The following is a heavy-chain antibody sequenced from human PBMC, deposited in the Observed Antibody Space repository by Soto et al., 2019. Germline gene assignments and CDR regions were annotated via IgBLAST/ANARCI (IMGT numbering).Heavy chain of an antibody. J-gene: IGHJ4*02. D-gene: IGHD2-15*01. CDR2: IWYDGSNK. V-gene: IGHV3-33*01. Sequence: QVQLVESGGGVVQPGRSLRLSCAASGFTFSSYGMHWVRQAPGKGLEWVAVIWYDGSNKYYADSVKGRFTISRDNSKNTLYLKMNSLRAEDTAVYYCARDGGYYFDYWGQGTLVTVSS. CDR3: ARDGGYYFDY. CDR1: GFTFSSYG.